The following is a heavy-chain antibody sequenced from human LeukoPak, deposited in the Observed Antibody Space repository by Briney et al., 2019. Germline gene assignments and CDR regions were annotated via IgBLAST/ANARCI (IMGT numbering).Heavy chain of an antibody. CDR1: GYTLTELS. D-gene: IGHD1-26*01. CDR2: FDPEDGET. CDR3: ATDRQFWDRVGAFGY. J-gene: IGHJ4*02. V-gene: IGHV1-24*01. Sequence: ASVKVSCKVSGYTLTELSMHWVRQAPGKGLEWLGGFDPEDGETIYAQKFQGRVTMTEDTSTDTAYMELSSLRSEDTAVYYCATDRQFWDRVGAFGYWGQGTLVTVSS.